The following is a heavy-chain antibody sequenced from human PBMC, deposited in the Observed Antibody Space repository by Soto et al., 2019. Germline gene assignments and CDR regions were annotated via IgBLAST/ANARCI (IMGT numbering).Heavy chain of an antibody. V-gene: IGHV4-31*03. J-gene: IGHJ6*02. D-gene: IGHD3-3*01. CDR2: IYYSGST. CDR1: GGPINRGGLY. Sequence: SETLSLTCTVSGGPINRGGLYWSWIRQHPGEGLEWIGYIYYSGSTYYNPSLESRATVSVDTSKNYFSLSLSSVTAADTAVYYCARARPTIFGVVIRDYYYYGMDVWGQGTTVTVSS. CDR3: ARARPTIFGVVIRDYYYYGMDV.